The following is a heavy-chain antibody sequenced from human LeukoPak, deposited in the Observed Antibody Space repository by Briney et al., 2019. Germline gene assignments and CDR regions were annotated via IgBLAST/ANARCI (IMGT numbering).Heavy chain of an antibody. J-gene: IGHJ4*02. CDR3: AREWRGAFDY. CDR1: GFTFSTYT. Sequence: PGGSLRLSCATSGFTFSTYTMNWVRQAPGKGLEWVSYISSSSGTIYYADSVKGRFTISRDNAKNSLYLQMNSLRAEDTAVYYCAREWRGAFDYWSQGTLVTVSS. D-gene: IGHD4/OR15-4a*01. CDR2: ISSSSGTI. V-gene: IGHV3-48*01.